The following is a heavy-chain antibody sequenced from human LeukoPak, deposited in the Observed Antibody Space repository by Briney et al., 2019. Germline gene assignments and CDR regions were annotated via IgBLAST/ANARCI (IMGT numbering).Heavy chain of an antibody. CDR1: GFTFSSYA. CDR2: ISGSGGST. D-gene: IGHD3-10*01. V-gene: IGHV3-23*01. CDR3: AKDPVLLWFGEFFGY. J-gene: IGHJ4*02. Sequence: GGSLRLSCAASGFTFSSYAMSWVRQAPGKGLEWGSAISGSGGSTYYADSVKGRFTISRDNSKNTLYLQMNSLRAEDTAVYYCAKDPVLLWFGEFFGYWGQGTLVTVSS.